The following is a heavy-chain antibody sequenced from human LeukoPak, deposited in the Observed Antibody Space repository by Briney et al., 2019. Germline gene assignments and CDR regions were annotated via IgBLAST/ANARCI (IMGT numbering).Heavy chain of an antibody. CDR1: GGSISSSTYS. Sequence: PSETLSLPCTVSGGSISSSTYSWGWGRQPPGKGLVWIGSIYYSVSTYYNPSLPSRVTLSVDTSRNQSSLKLSSVTAPDTAVYYCARHYFESSGFYQPPCYWGQETLVTVS. V-gene: IGHV4-39*01. D-gene: IGHD3-22*01. CDR3: ARHYFESSGFYQPPCY. J-gene: IGHJ4*02. CDR2: IYYSVST.